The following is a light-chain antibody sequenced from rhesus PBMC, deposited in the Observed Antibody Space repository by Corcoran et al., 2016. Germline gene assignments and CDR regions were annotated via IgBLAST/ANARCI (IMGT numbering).Light chain of an antibody. V-gene: IGKV1-43*02. J-gene: IGKJ2*01. CDR1: QGISTY. Sequence: DIQMTQSPSSLSATVGDRVTITCRASQGISTYLNWYQQKPGKVPKRLIHAAASLESGFPSRFNGSGAGTAFTLTRRSLQPEDFATYYCLQYNSDPDSFAQGNKVEIK. CDR3: LQYNSDPDS. CDR2: AAA.